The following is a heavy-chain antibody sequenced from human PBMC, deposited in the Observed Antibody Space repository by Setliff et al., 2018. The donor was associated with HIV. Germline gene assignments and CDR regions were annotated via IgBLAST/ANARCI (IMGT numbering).Heavy chain of an antibody. CDR2: FYYSWNT. J-gene: IGHJ6*03. CDR1: GASIGRRSDC. Sequence: SETLSLTCTVSGASIGRRSDCWGWIRQPPGKGLEWIGSFYYSWNTYYNPSLKSRVTISVDTSKNQFSLKLNSVTAADTAVYYCARSPPTTFWSGYTYYYYMDVWGKGTTVTVSS. D-gene: IGHD3-3*01. CDR3: ARSPPTTFWSGYTYYYYMDV. V-gene: IGHV4-39*07.